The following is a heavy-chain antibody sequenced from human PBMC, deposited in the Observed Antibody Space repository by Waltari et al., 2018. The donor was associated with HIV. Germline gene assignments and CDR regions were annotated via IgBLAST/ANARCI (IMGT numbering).Heavy chain of an antibody. CDR1: GGSISSHY. D-gene: IGHD3-10*01. V-gene: IGHV4-59*11. J-gene: IGHJ4*02. Sequence: QVQLQESGPGLVKPSETLLLTCTVSGGSISSHYWSWIRQPPGKGLECIGYIYGSGSTNNTPALKSRVPIAVDTSKKQMSLELSSVTAADTAVYYCARDFPFSHYYGSGSYFGSDYWGQGTQVTVSS. CDR2: IYGSGST. CDR3: ARDFPFSHYYGSGSYFGSDY.